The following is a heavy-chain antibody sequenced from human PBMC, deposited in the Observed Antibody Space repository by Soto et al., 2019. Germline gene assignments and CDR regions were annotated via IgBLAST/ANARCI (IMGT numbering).Heavy chain of an antibody. CDR1: GGSISSWY. CDR2: IYYSGST. Sequence: QVQLQESGPGLVKPSETLSLTCTVSGGSISSWYWSWIRQPPGKGLEWIGYIYYSGSTNYNPSLTGRTTISVDTSKNQFSLKLSSVPAADTAVYYCARRYGSAIDYWGQGTLVTVSS. J-gene: IGHJ4*02. V-gene: IGHV4-59*08. CDR3: ARRYGSAIDY. D-gene: IGHD1-26*01.